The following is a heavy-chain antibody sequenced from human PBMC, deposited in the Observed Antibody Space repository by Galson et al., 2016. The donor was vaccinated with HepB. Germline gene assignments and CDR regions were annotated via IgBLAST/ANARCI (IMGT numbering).Heavy chain of an antibody. CDR1: GFTFSTYY. V-gene: IGHV3-7*05. D-gene: IGHD2-2*01. Sequence: SLRLSCAASGFTFSTYYMTWVRQPPGKGLERVAGIKQDGSEKYYVDSVKGRFTISRDNAKNSLYVQMDSLRAEDTAVYFCARERFCSSATCYVGDAFHIGGQGTMVTVSS. CDR3: ARERFCSSATCYVGDAFHI. CDR2: IKQDGSEK. J-gene: IGHJ3*02.